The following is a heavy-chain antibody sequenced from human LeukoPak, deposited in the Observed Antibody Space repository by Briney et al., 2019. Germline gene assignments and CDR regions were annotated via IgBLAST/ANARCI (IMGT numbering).Heavy chain of an antibody. V-gene: IGHV5-51*01. CDR1: GYRFTTYW. D-gene: IGHD1-26*01. J-gene: IGHJ4*02. CDR3: ARQGSYADDY. Sequence: HGESLKISCKGSGYRFTTYWIGWVRQMPGKGLEGMGIIYPGDSGTRYSPSFQGQVTISVDKSISTAYLQWSSLKASDTAMYYCARQGSYADDYWGQGTLVTVSS. CDR2: IYPGDSGT.